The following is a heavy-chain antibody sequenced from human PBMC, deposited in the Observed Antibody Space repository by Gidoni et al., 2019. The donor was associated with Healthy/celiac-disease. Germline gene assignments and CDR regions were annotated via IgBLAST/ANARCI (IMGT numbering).Heavy chain of an antibody. CDR1: GFTFSSYA. J-gene: IGHJ2*01. V-gene: IGHV3-23*01. Sequence: EVQLLESGGGLVQPGGSLRLSCAAPGFTFSSYAMSWVRQAPGKGLEWVSAISGSGGSTYYADSVKGRFTISRDNSKNTLYLQMNSLRAEDTAVYYCAKSPGEWLDNFDLWGRGTLVTVSS. CDR3: AKSPGEWLDNFDL. D-gene: IGHD3-3*01. CDR2: ISGSGGST.